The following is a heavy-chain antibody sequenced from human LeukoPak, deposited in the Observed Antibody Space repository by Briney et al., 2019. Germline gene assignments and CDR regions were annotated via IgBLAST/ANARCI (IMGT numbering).Heavy chain of an antibody. CDR2: ISGSGGST. CDR1: GFTFSSYG. CDR3: AKADGKIRYFDWFGPSGWFDP. Sequence: PGGSLRLSCAASGFTFSSYGMSWVRQAPGKGLEWVSAISGSGGSTYYADSVKGRFTISRDNSKNTLYLQMNSLRAEDTAVYYCAKADGKIRYFDWFGPSGWFDPWGQGTLVTVSS. V-gene: IGHV3-23*01. J-gene: IGHJ5*02. D-gene: IGHD3-9*01.